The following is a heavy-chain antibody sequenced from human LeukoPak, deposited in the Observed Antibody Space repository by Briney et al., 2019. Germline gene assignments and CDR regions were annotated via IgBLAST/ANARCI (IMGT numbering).Heavy chain of an antibody. D-gene: IGHD4-17*01. J-gene: IGHJ3*02. CDR3: ARDRSTVTPPQLDAFDI. CDR1: GDSITSGSYY. CDR2: IYYSGNT. V-gene: IGHV4-39*07. Sequence: SETLSLTCTVSGDSITSGSYYWGCIRQPPRRGLECIGSIYYSGNTYYNPSLKSRVTISVDTSNNEFSLRLTSVTAADTAVYYCARDRSTVTPPQLDAFDIWGQGTMVTVSS.